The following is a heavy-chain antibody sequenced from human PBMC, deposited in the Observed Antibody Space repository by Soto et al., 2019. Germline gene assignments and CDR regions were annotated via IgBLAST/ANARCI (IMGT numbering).Heavy chain of an antibody. J-gene: IGHJ6*02. V-gene: IGHV4-34*01. D-gene: IGHD3-10*01. CDR3: ARVVRKDYYYYGMDV. Sequence: TLSLTCAVYGGSFSGYYWSWIRQPPGKGLEWIGEINHSGSTNYNPSLKSRVTISVDTSKNQFSLKLSSVTAADTAVYYCARVVRKDYYYYGMDVWGQGTTVTVSS. CDR1: GGSFSGYY. CDR2: INHSGST.